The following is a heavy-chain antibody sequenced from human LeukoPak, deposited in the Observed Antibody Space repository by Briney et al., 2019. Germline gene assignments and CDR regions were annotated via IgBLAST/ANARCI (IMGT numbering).Heavy chain of an antibody. CDR3: AKDGRIAARRYYYYYYYMDV. Sequence: PGRSLRLSCAASEFTFDDYAMHWVRQAPGKGLEWVSGISWNSGSIGYADSVKGRFTISRDNAKNSLYLQMNSLRAEDTALYYCAKDGRIAARRYYYYYYYMDVWGKGTTVTVSS. CDR2: ISWNSGSI. D-gene: IGHD6-6*01. CDR1: EFTFDDYA. V-gene: IGHV3-9*01. J-gene: IGHJ6*03.